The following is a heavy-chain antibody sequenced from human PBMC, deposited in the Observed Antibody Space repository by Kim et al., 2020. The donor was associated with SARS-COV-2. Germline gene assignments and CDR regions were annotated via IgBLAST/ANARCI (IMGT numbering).Heavy chain of an antibody. V-gene: IGHV4-4*07. D-gene: IGHD6-13*01. CDR3: ARDPRGYSSGWYYFDY. Sequence: SETLSLTCTVSGDSISNYYWNWIRQPAGKGLEWIGRVDTSGHTYYRPSLKSRVTMSVDTSKNHFSLKLSYMTAADTAVYYCARDPRGYSSGWYYFDYWG. J-gene: IGHJ4*01. CDR1: GDSISNYY. CDR2: VDTSGHT.